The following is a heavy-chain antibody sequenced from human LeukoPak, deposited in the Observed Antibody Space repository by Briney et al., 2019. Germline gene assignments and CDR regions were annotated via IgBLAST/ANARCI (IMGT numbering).Heavy chain of an antibody. D-gene: IGHD1-26*01. J-gene: IGHJ6*03. V-gene: IGHV1-18*01. CDR2: ISAYNGNT. Sequence: ASVKVSFKASGYTFTIYGISWVRQAPGQGLEWMGWISAYNGNTNYSQKLQGRVTITTDTSTSTAYMELRRLRHDDTAVYYCARSYSGYYYMDVWGKGTPVTISS. CDR3: ARSYSGYYYMDV. CDR1: GYTFTIYG.